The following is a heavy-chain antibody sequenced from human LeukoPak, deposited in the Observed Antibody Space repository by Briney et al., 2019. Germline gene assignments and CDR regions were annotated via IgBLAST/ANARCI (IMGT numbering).Heavy chain of an antibody. CDR3: ARVGYSYGFDY. CDR1: GYTFTSYY. D-gene: IGHD5-18*01. Sequence: SVKVSCKASGYTFTSYYMHWVRQAPGQVLEWMGRIIPILGIANYAQKFQGRVTITADKSTSTAYMELSNLRSEDTAVYYCARVGYSYGFDYWGQGTLVTVSS. CDR2: IIPILGIA. J-gene: IGHJ4*02. V-gene: IGHV1-69*04.